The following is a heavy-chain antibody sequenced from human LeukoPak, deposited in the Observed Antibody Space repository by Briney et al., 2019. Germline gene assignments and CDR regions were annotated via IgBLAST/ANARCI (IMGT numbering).Heavy chain of an antibody. Sequence: GASVRVSCKASGYTFTIYGISWVRQAPGQGGEWMGWISAYNGNTNYAQKLQGRVTMTTDTSTSTAYMELRSLRSDDTAVYYCARAKHQGNAFDIWGQGTMVTVSS. V-gene: IGHV1-18*01. J-gene: IGHJ3*02. D-gene: IGHD2-2*01. CDR1: GYTFTIYG. CDR3: ARAKHQGNAFDI. CDR2: ISAYNGNT.